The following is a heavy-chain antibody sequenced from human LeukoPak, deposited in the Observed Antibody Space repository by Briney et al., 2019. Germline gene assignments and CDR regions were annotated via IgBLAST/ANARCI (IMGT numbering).Heavy chain of an antibody. V-gene: IGHV3-23*01. CDR1: GFTFSSYA. Sequence: GGSLRLSCAASGFTFSSYAMSWGRQAPGKGREWVSAIRGRGGSTYYADSVKGRFTISRDNSQNTLYMQMNSLRAEDTAVYYCAKDAMATPSFAYWGQGTLVTVSS. CDR2: IRGRGGST. CDR3: AKDAMATPSFAY. D-gene: IGHD5-24*01. J-gene: IGHJ4*02.